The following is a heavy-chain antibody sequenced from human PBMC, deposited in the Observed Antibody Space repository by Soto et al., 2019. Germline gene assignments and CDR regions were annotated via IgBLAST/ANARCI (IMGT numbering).Heavy chain of an antibody. CDR1: GYSISSSNW. V-gene: IGHV4-28*03. Sequence: SETLSLTCAVSGYSISSSNWWGWIRQPPGKGLEWIGYIYYSGTTYYNPSLKSRVTISVDRSKNQFSLKLSSVTAADTAVYYCARATAIGYYFDYWGQGTLVTVSS. CDR2: IYYSGTT. D-gene: IGHD2-21*02. CDR3: ARATAIGYYFDY. J-gene: IGHJ4*02.